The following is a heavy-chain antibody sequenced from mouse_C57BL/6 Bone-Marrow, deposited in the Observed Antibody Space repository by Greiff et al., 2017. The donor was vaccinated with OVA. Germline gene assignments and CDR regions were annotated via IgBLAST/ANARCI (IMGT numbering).Heavy chain of an antibody. CDR1: GYAFSSSW. J-gene: IGHJ2*01. Sequence: QVQLQQSGPELVKPGASVKISCKASGYAFSSSWMNWVKQRPGKGLEWIGRIYPGDGGTNYNGKFKGKATLTADKSSSTAYMQLSSLTSEDSAVYFCARSGYCGSGPYLDYWGKGTTLTVSS. CDR3: ARSGYCGSGPYLDY. CDR2: IYPGDGGT. V-gene: IGHV1-82*01. D-gene: IGHD1-1*01.